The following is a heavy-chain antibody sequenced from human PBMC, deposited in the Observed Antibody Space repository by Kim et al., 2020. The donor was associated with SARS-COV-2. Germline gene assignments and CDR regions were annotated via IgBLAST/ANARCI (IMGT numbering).Heavy chain of an antibody. CDR3: ARGGGCSSTSCPYGGYYYYYYGIDV. Sequence: SETLSLTCAVYGGSFSGYYWSWIRQPPGKGLEWIGEINHSGSTNYNPSLKSRVTISVDTSKNQFSLKLSSVTAADTAVYYCARGGGCSSTSCPYGGYYYYYYGIDVWGQGTTVTVSS. V-gene: IGHV4-34*01. D-gene: IGHD2-2*01. CDR2: INHSGST. CDR1: GGSFSGYY. J-gene: IGHJ6*02.